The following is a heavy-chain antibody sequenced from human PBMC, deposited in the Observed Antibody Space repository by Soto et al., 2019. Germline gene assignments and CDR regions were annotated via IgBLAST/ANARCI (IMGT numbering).Heavy chain of an antibody. Sequence: QVQLVQSGAEVKKPGSSVKVSCKASGGTFSSYAISRVRQAPGQELEWMGGMIPIFGTANYAQKFQGRVTITADESTSTAYMELSSLRSEDTAVYYCAREGVGAPRPFDYWGQGTLVTVSS. D-gene: IGHD1-26*01. CDR1: GGTFSSYA. CDR2: MIPIFGTA. J-gene: IGHJ4*02. V-gene: IGHV1-69*01. CDR3: AREGVGAPRPFDY.